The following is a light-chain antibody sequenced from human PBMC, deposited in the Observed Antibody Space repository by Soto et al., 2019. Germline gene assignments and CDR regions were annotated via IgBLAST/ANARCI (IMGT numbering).Light chain of an antibody. CDR3: QQSFDTSFT. J-gene: IGKJ2*01. CDR2: ASS. V-gene: IGKV1-39*01. CDR1: QTISTNY. Sequence: DIQMTQSPSSLYASVGDRVSISCRPSQTISTNYLNWYQQKPGKAPKLLVYASSILQGGVPSRFTGGGSGTDFTLTISSLQPEDFAIYYCQQSFDTSFTFGQGTKVEI.